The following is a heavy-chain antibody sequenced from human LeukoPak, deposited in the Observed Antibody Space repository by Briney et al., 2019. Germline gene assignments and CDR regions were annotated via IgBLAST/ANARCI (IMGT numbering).Heavy chain of an antibody. D-gene: IGHD1-26*01. J-gene: IGHJ3*02. V-gene: IGHV3-64*02. CDR1: GFTFSSYE. CDR3: ARAQVGTTLGYAFDS. Sequence: PGGSLRLSCAASGFTFSSYEMNWVRQAPGKGLEYVAVIVGNGLTTYYVDSVKGRFTISRDNSMNTVYLQMGSLRAENMAIYYCARAQVGTTLGYAFDSWGQGTMVTVSS. CDR2: IVGNGLTT.